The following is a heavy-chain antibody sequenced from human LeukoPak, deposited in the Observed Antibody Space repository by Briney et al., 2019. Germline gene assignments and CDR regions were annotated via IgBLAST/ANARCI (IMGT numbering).Heavy chain of an antibody. J-gene: IGHJ5*02. CDR2: ISGSGGST. Sequence: PGGSLRLSCAASGFTVSSNYMSWVRQAPGKGLEWVSVISGSGGSTYYADSVKGRFTISRDNPNNTLYLQMSSLRAEDTAVYYCAKGYGFTNWFDPWGQGTRVTVSS. D-gene: IGHD3-10*01. CDR3: AKGYGFTNWFDP. V-gene: IGHV3-23*01. CDR1: GFTVSSNY.